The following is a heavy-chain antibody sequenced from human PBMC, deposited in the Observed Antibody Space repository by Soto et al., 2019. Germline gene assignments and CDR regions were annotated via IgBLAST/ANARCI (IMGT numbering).Heavy chain of an antibody. J-gene: IGHJ4*02. Sequence: QVQLVESGGGLVKPGGSLRLSCAASGFTFSNYYMSWIRQAPGKGLEWVSYISSRASTIFYADSVKGQFTISRDNVTISLYLQMNSLRPEDTAVYYCASGTIGASFVDWGQGILVAASS. CDR1: GFTFSNYY. D-gene: IGHD2-8*01. V-gene: IGHV3-11*01. CDR3: ASGTIGASFVD. CDR2: ISSRASTI.